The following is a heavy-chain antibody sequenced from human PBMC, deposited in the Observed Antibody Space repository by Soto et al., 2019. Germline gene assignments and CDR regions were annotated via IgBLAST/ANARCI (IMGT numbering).Heavy chain of an antibody. CDR1: GYTITAHL. V-gene: IGHV1-2*02. Sequence: ASVKVSCKASGYTITAHLLHWVRQAPGQGLEWMGWINAKSGGTDYAQKLQGRVTMTTDTSTSTAYMELRSLRSDDTAVYYCARGITGTTAGFDYWGQGTLVTVSS. CDR2: INAKSGGT. CDR3: ARGITGTTAGFDY. D-gene: IGHD1-7*01. J-gene: IGHJ4*02.